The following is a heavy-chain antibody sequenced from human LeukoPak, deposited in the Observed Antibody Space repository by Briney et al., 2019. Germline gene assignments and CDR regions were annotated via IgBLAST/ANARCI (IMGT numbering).Heavy chain of an antibody. CDR3: ARDGIAVSGNFDY. D-gene: IGHD6-19*01. V-gene: IGHV4-59*12. Sequence: PSETLSLTCTVSDASISGYYWSWIRQPPGKGLEWIGSIHFSGSTNYNPSLRSRVTISVDTSKNQLSLKLSSVTAADTAVYYCARDGIAVSGNFDYWGQGTLVTVSS. CDR2: IHFSGST. J-gene: IGHJ4*02. CDR1: DASISGYY.